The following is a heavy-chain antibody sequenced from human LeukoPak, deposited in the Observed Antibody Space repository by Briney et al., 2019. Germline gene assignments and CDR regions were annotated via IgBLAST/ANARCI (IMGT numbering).Heavy chain of an antibody. CDR2: ISGSGGST. V-gene: IGHV3-23*01. CDR3: AKDGMATISYYFDC. Sequence: GGSLRLSCAPSGFTFSSYAMSWVRQAPGKGLEWVSAISGSGGSTYYAHSVKGRLTISRDNSKNTLYLQMNSLGAEDTAVYYCAKDGMATISYYFDCCGQGTLVTASS. J-gene: IGHJ4*01. D-gene: IGHD5-24*01. CDR1: GFTFSSYA.